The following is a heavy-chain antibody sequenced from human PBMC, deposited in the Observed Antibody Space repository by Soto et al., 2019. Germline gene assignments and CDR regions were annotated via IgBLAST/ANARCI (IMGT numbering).Heavy chain of an antibody. CDR1: GFKFNTYS. D-gene: IGHD2-8*01. CDR2: ISYNGGSE. CDR3: VIDLRNGNYPDI. Sequence: GGSLRLSCVGSGFKFNTYSIHWVRQAPGKGLQGVSIISYNGGSEYYADSVKGRFTISRDNSKNTVYLQMNNLRVEDTALYFCVIDLRNGNYPDIWGQGTMVTVSS. V-gene: IGHV3-30-3*01. J-gene: IGHJ3*02.